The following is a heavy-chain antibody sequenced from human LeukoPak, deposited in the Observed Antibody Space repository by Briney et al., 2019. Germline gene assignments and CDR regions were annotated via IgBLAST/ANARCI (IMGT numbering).Heavy chain of an antibody. D-gene: IGHD5-24*01. CDR1: GFTFSSYW. CDR2: INTDGSST. CDR3: ARDGDGYSFDN. V-gene: IGHV3-74*01. J-gene: IGHJ4*02. Sequence: PGGSLRLSCAASGFTFSSYWMHWVRQAPGKGLVWVSRINTDGSSTSYADSVKGRFTISRDNAKNTLYLQMNSLRAEDTAVYYCARDGDGYSFDNWGQGTLVTVSS.